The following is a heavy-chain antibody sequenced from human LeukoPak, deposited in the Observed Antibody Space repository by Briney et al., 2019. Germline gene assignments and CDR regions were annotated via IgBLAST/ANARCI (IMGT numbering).Heavy chain of an antibody. V-gene: IGHV3-30*18. CDR2: ISYDGSNK. D-gene: IGHD3-22*01. Sequence: PGRSLRLSCAASGFTFSSYGMHWVRQAPGKGLEWVAVISYDGSNKYYADSVKGRFTISRDNSKNTLYLQMNSLRAEDTAVYYCAKAYYYGSGGYVAFDIWGQGTMVTVSS. J-gene: IGHJ3*02. CDR3: AKAYYYGSGGYVAFDI. CDR1: GFTFSSYG.